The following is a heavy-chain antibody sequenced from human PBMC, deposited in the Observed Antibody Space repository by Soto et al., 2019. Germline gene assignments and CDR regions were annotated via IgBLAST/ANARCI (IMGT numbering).Heavy chain of an antibody. CDR2: IKSKTDGGTT. D-gene: IGHD3-3*01. CDR3: TTDRLKAFSFFYYCGMYG. CDR1: GFTFSNAW. V-gene: IGHV3-15*01. Sequence: GGSLRLSCAASGFTFSNAWMSWVRQAPGKGLEWVGRIKSKTDGGTTDYAAPVKGRFTISRDDSKNTLYLQMNSLKTEDTAVYYCTTDRLKAFSFFYYCGMYGWGQETTVTVSS. J-gene: IGHJ6*02.